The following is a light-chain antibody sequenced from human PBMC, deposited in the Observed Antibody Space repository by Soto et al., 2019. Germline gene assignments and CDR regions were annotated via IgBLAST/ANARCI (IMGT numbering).Light chain of an antibody. CDR1: SSNIGAGYA. CDR2: DNI. J-gene: IGLJ2*01. CDR3: QSYDTSLSDSGI. Sequence: QSVLTQPPSVSGAPGQRVTISCTGSSSNIGAGYAVHWYQQLPGTAPKLLIYDNINRPPGVPDRFSGSKSGTSASLAITGLQPEDEADYYCQSYDTSLSDSGIFGGGTQLTVL. V-gene: IGLV1-40*01.